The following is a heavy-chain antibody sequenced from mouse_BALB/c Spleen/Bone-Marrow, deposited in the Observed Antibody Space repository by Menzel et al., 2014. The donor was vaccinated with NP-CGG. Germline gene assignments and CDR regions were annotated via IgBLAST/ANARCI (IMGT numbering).Heavy chain of an antibody. CDR3: ASYYRYDGAY. CDR2: IWAGGST. Sequence: QVQLKESGPGLVAPSQSLSITCTVSGFSLTNYGVHWVRQPPGKGLEWLGVIWAGGSTNYNSALMSRPTISKDNSKSQVFLKMSSLQTDDTAMYYCASYYRYDGAYWGQGTLVTVSA. V-gene: IGHV2-9*02. CDR1: GFSLTNYG. D-gene: IGHD2-14*01. J-gene: IGHJ3*01.